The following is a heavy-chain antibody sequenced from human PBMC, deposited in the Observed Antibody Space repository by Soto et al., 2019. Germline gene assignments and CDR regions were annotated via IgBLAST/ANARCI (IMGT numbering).Heavy chain of an antibody. Sequence: QVQLVESGGGVVQPGRSLRLSCAASGFTFSSYGMHWVRQAPGKGLEWVAVISYDGSNKYYADSVKGRFTISRDNSKNTLYLQMNSLRAEDTAVYYCAKRDGDYVGALDYWGQGTPVTVSS. D-gene: IGHD4-17*01. V-gene: IGHV3-30*18. CDR1: GFTFSSYG. CDR3: AKRDGDYVGALDY. CDR2: ISYDGSNK. J-gene: IGHJ4*02.